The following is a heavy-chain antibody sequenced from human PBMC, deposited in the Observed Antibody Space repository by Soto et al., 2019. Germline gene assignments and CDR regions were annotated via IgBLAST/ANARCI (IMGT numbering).Heavy chain of an antibody. D-gene: IGHD3-3*01. J-gene: IGHJ3*02. CDR2: VSGSGGST. CDR3: AKEYYDFWSGRNVFDT. CDR1: GFTFSNYA. V-gene: IGHV3-23*01. Sequence: GGSLRLSCAASGFTFSNYAMSWVRQAPGKGLEWVSTVSGSGGSTFYADSVKGRFTISKDNSKNTLYLQMNSLRAEDTAVYYCAKEYYDFWSGRNVFDTWGQGTMVTVSS.